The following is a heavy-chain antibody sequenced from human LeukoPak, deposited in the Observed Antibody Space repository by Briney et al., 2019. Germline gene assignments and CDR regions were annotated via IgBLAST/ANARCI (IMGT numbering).Heavy chain of an antibody. CDR1: GFTFSSYG. CDR3: ARHPEEGSGWCLDY. J-gene: IGHJ4*02. D-gene: IGHD6-19*01. V-gene: IGHV3-30*19. CDR2: ISYGGSNK. Sequence: PRGSLRLSCAASGFTFSSYGMHWVRQAPGKGLEWVALISYGGSNKYYADSVQGRFTISRDNSKNTLYLQMNSLRAEDTAVYYCARHPEEGSGWCLDYWGQGTVVSVSS.